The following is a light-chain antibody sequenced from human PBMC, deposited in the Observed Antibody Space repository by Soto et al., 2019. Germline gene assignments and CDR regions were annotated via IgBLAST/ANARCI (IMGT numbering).Light chain of an antibody. CDR2: EAS. J-gene: IGLJ1*01. CDR3: SSYSSGSILYV. V-gene: IGLV2-14*01. Sequence: QSVLTQPRSVSGSPGQSVTISCTGTSSDFGGYNYVSWYQHHPGRAPRLLIYEASYRPSGVSHRFSGSKFGNTASLTISGLQAEDEADYHCSSYSSGSILYVFGTGTKVTVL. CDR1: SSDFGGYNY.